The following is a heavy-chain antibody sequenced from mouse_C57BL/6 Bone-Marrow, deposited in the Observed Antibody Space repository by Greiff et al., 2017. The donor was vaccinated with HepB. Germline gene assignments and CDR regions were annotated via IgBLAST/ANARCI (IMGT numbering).Heavy chain of an antibody. CDR2: IYPRSGNT. J-gene: IGHJ3*01. V-gene: IGHV1-81*01. CDR1: GYTFTSYG. D-gene: IGHD4-1*01. CDR3: ARPYLGGLGY. Sequence: QVQLQQSGAELARPGASVKLSCKASGYTFTSYGISWVKQRTGQGLEWIGEIYPRSGNTYYNEKFKGKATLTADKSSSTAYMELRSLTSEDSAVYFCARPYLGGLGYWGQGTLVTVSA.